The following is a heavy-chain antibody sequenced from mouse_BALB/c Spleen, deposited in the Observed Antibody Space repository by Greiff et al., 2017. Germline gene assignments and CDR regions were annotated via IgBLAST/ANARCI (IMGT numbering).Heavy chain of an antibody. D-gene: IGHD3-2*01. V-gene: IGHV2-9*02. CDR3: ARDEMTARAPFAY. CDR2: IWAGGST. CDR1: GFSLTSYG. J-gene: IGHJ3*01. Sequence: VKLVESGPGLVAPSQSLSITCTVSGFSLTSYGVHWVRQPPGKGLEWLGVIWAGGSTNYNSALMSRLSISKDNSKSQVFLKMNSLQTDDTAMYYCARDEMTARAPFAYWGQGTLVTVSA.